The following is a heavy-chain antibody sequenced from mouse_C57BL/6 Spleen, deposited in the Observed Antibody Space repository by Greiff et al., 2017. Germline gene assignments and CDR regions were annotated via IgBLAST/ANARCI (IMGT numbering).Heavy chain of an antibody. Sequence: VQLQQSGAELVRPGASVTLSCKASGYTFTDYEMHWVKQTPVHGLEWIGAIDPETGGTAYNQKFKGKAILTADKSSSTAYMELRSLTSEDSAVYYCTRHYGSSLDVWGTGTTVTVSS. CDR2: IDPETGGT. CDR1: GYTFTDYE. CDR3: TRHYGSSLDV. D-gene: IGHD1-1*01. J-gene: IGHJ1*03. V-gene: IGHV1-15*01.